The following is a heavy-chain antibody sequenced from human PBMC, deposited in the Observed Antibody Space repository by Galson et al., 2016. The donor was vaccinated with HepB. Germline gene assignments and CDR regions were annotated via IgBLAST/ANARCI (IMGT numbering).Heavy chain of an antibody. CDR3: ARDRGYSQDS. CDR1: DPTFENSW. Sequence: SLRLSCAVSDPTFENSWMHWVRQGPGKGLVWVSHINSDGSTTTYADTVKGRFTISRGNAKNTLHLQMHSLRAEDTAVYYCARDRGYSQDSWGQGTLVTVAS. D-gene: IGHD5-12*01. J-gene: IGHJ4*02. CDR2: INSDGSTT. V-gene: IGHV3-74*01.